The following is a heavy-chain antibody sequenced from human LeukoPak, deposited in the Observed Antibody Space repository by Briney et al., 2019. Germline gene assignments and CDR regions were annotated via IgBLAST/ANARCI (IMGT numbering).Heavy chain of an antibody. D-gene: IGHD4-17*01. CDR3: TTDPPYYGDGTFDY. CDR2: IKSKTDGGTT. V-gene: IGHV3-15*01. Sequence: PGGSLRLSCAASGFTFSNAWMSWVRQAPGKGLEWVGRIKSKTDGGTTVYAAPVKGRFTISRDDSKNTLYLQMNSLKTEDTAVYYCTTDPPYYGDGTFDYWGQGTLVTVSS. CDR1: GFTFSNAW. J-gene: IGHJ4*02.